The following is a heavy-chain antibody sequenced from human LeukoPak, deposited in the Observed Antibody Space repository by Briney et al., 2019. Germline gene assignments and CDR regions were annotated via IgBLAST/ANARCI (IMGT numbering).Heavy chain of an antibody. CDR1: GYAISSGGFS. J-gene: IGHJ5*02. D-gene: IGHD3-10*01. CDR3: ARSRQASGLFSS. CDR2: IYDRGPA. V-gene: IGHV4-30-2*01. Sequence: SSETLSLTCTVSGYAISSGGFSWNWIRQPPGKGLEWIGCIYDRGPASYNPSLKSRFTISVDRPKNQFFLNVTSLTAADTAVYYCARSRQASGLFSSWGQGTLVVVSS.